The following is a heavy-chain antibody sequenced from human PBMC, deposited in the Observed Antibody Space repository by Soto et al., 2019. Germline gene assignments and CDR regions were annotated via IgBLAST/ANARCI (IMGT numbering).Heavy chain of an antibody. CDR1: GFTFSDYA. CDR3: ARRLTPSVTAMGY. V-gene: IGHV3-30-3*01. CDR2: ISGDGINK. J-gene: IGHJ4*02. D-gene: IGHD2-21*02. Sequence: QVQLVESGGGVVQPGRSLRLSCSASGFTFSDYAINWVRQAPGKGLEWVASISGDGINKYIADSVKGRFIISRDNSKKTVLLQMRSLGPEDTAVYYCARRLTPSVTAMGYWGQGTLVTVSS.